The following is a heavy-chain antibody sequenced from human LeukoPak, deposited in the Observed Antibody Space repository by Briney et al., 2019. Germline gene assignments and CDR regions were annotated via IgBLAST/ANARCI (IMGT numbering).Heavy chain of an antibody. J-gene: IGHJ5*02. CDR3: AREGCSGGSCYHNWFDP. CDR2: ISSDGTIK. V-gene: IGHV3-30-3*01. CDR1: GFIFSTYI. Sequence: GRSLRLSCAASGFIFSTYIMHWVRQAPGKGLEWVAVISSDGTIKYYADSVKGRFTVSRDNSKNTLYVQMNSLRAEDTAVYYCAREGCSGGSCYHNWFDPWGQGTLVTVSS. D-gene: IGHD2-15*01.